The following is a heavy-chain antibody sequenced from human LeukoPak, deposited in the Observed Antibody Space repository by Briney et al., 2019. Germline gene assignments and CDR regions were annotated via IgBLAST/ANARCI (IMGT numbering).Heavy chain of an antibody. D-gene: IGHD3-22*01. V-gene: IGHV3-48*03. CDR3: ACQEYYYDSSGYHN. J-gene: IGHJ4*02. CDR1: GFTFSSYE. CDR2: ISSSGSTI. Sequence: GGSLRLSCAASGFTFSSYEMNWVRQAPGKGLEWVSYISSSGSTIYYADSVKGRFTISRDNAKNSLYLQMNSLTAEDTAVYYCACQEYYYDSSGYHNWGQGTLVTVSS.